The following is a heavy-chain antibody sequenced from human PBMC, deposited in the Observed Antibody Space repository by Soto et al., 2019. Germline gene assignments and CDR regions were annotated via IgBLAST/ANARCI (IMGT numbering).Heavy chain of an antibody. Sequence: QLHLQESGPGLVKPSQTLSLTCTVSGGSIRVQSYYWTWIRQTPGEGLEWVGSSYYSGTSSFSPGLNGPVPISVDTSTNQFSLTLTSLTAADTAVYYCTRRYNWNDYYFDPWGQGTLVTVSS. D-gene: IGHD1-20*01. V-gene: IGHV4-39*01. CDR2: SYYSGTS. CDR1: GGSIRVQSYY. CDR3: TRRYNWNDYYFDP. J-gene: IGHJ5*02.